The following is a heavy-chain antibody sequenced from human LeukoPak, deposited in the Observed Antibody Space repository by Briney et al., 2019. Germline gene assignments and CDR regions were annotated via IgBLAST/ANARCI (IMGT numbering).Heavy chain of an antibody. V-gene: IGHV4-59*01. CDR3: ARDPDDYGGKGSYYGMDV. CDR2: IYYSGST. J-gene: IGHJ6*02. D-gene: IGHD4-23*01. CDR1: GGSISSYY. Sequence: SETLSLTCTVSGGSISSYYWSWIRQPPGKGLEWIGYIYYSGSTNYNPSLKSRVTISVDTSKNQFSLKLSSVTAADTAVYYCARDPDDYGGKGSYYGMDVWGQGTTVTVSS.